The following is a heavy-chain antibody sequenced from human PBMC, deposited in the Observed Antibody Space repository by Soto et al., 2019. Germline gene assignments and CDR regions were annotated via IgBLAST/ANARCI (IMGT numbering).Heavy chain of an antibody. J-gene: IGHJ6*03. CDR1: GGSICSYY. V-gene: IGHV4-59*01. Sequence: QVQLQESGPGLVKPSETLSLTCTVSGGSICSYYWSWIRQPPGKGLEWIGYIYYSGSTNYNPSLKSRVTISVDTSKNQFSLKLSSVTAADTAVYYCARVGNYYYYYMDVWGKGTTVTVSS. CDR2: IYYSGST. CDR3: ARVGNYYYYYMDV.